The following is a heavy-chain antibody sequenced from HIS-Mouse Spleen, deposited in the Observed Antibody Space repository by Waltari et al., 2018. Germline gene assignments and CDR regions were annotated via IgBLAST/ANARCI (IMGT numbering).Heavy chain of an antibody. CDR2: ISYDGSNK. J-gene: IGHJ4*02. D-gene: IGHD1-26*01. CDR3: AKDTSGSYSDY. Sequence: QVQLVESGGGVVQPGRSLRLSCAASGFTFSSYAMHWVRQAPGKGLEWVAVISYDGSNKYYADSVKGRFTISRDNSKNTLYLQMNSLRAEDTAVYYCAKDTSGSYSDYWGQGTLVTVSS. V-gene: IGHV3-30*04. CDR1: GFTFSSYA.